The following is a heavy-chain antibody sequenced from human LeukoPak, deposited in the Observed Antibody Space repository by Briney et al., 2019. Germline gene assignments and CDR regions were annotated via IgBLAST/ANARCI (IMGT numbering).Heavy chain of an antibody. D-gene: IGHD3-10*01. CDR3: AKDRGEVRGVIIGFDY. V-gene: IGHV3-23*01. J-gene: IGHJ4*02. Sequence: GGSLRLSCAASGFTFSSYAMSWVRQAPGKGLEWVSAISGSGGSTYYADSVKGRFTISRDNSKNTLYLQMNSLRAEDTAVYYCAKDRGEVRGVIIGFDYWGQGTLVTVSS. CDR2: ISGSGGST. CDR1: GFTFSSYA.